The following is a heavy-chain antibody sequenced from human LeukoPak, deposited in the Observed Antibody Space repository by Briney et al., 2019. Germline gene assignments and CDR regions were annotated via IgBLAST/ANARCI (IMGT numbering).Heavy chain of an antibody. CDR1: GGSISSSSYY. D-gene: IGHD3-22*01. J-gene: IGHJ4*02. CDR2: IYYSGST. Sequence: SETLSLTCTVSGGSISSSSYYWGWIRQPPGKGLEWIGSIYYSGSTYYNPSLKSRVTISVDTSKNQFSLKLSSVTAADTAVYYCARVGYDSSGLDYWGQGTLVTVSS. CDR3: ARVGYDSSGLDY. V-gene: IGHV4-39*07.